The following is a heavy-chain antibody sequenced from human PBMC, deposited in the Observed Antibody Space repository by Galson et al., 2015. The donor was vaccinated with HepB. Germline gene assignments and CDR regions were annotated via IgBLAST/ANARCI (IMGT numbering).Heavy chain of an antibody. CDR2: IWYDGSNK. J-gene: IGHJ6*02. V-gene: IGHV3-33*01. Sequence: SLRLSCAASGFTFSSYGMHWVRQAPGKGLEWVAVIWYDGSNKYYADSVKGRFTISRDNSKNTLYLQMNSLRAEDTAVYYCAREGVVVTANHHYYYYGMDVWGQGTTVTVSS. D-gene: IGHD2-21*02. CDR1: GFTFSSYG. CDR3: AREGVVVTANHHYYYYGMDV.